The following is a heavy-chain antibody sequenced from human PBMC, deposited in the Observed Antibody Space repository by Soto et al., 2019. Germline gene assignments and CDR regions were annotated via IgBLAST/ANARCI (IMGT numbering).Heavy chain of an antibody. CDR1: GGSISSSSYY. Sequence: SETLSLTCTVSGGSISSSSYYWGWIRQPPGKGLEWIGSIYYSGSTYYNPSLKSRVTISVDTSKNQFSLKLSSVTAADTAVYYCARGLPTRGYSYGSVSNWFDPWGQATLVTVSS. V-gene: IGHV4-39*01. CDR3: ARGLPTRGYSYGSVSNWFDP. D-gene: IGHD5-18*01. J-gene: IGHJ5*02. CDR2: IYYSGST.